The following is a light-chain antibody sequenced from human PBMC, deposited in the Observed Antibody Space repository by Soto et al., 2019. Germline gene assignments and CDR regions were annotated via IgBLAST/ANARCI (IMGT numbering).Light chain of an antibody. Sequence: DIQMTQSPSSLSASVGDRVTITCRASQSISTYLNWYQQKPGKAPKLLIYAASSLQSGVPSRFNGSGSGTDFTLTISRLQPEDFAAYFCQQSYSTPQITFGQGTRLEIK. V-gene: IGKV1-39*01. CDR2: AAS. J-gene: IGKJ5*01. CDR3: QQSYSTPQIT. CDR1: QSISTY.